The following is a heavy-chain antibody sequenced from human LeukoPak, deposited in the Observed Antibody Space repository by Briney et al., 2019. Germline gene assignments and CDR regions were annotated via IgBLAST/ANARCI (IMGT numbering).Heavy chain of an antibody. CDR2: INPNSGGT. Sequence: ASVKVSCEASGYTFTGYYMHWVRQAPGQGLEWMGWINPNSGGTNYAQKFQGRVTMTRDTSISTAYMELSRLRSDDTAVYYCARGLDFWSGTDAFDIWGQGTMVTVSS. V-gene: IGHV1-2*02. CDR1: GYTFTGYY. J-gene: IGHJ3*02. CDR3: ARGLDFWSGTDAFDI. D-gene: IGHD3-3*01.